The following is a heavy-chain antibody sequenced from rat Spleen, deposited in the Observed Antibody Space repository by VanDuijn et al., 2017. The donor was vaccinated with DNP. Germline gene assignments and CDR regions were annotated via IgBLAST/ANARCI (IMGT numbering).Heavy chain of an antibody. J-gene: IGHJ4*01. V-gene: IGHV3-3*01. D-gene: IGHD1-1*01. CDR1: GYSITSSFR. CDR2: IDNAGNT. Sequence: EVQLQESGPGLVKPSQSLSLTFSVTGYSITSSFRWNWIRKFPGNKLEWMGYIDNAGNTNYNPSLKSRISITRDTSKNQFFLQLNSLTTEDTATYYCARLRLEWEVRAMDAWGQGTSVTVSS. CDR3: ARLRLEWEVRAMDA.